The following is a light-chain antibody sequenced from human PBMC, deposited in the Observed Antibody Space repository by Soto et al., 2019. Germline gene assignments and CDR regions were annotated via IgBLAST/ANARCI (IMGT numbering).Light chain of an antibody. CDR3: QHYNSYSEA. CDR2: KAS. Sequence: DIQMTQSPSTLSGSVGDRVTITCRASQTISSWLAWYQQKPGKAPKLLIYKASTLKSWVPSRFSGSGSGTEFTLTISSLQPDDFATYYGQHYNSYSEAFGQGTKVELK. J-gene: IGKJ1*01. CDR1: QTISSW. V-gene: IGKV1-5*03.